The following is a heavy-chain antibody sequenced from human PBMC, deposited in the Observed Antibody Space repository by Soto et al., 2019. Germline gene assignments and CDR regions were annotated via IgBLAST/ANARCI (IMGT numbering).Heavy chain of an antibody. CDR3: ARDLSGGSSWYEFDS. J-gene: IGHJ4*02. Sequence: SETLSLTCTVSGDSIRSSYWSWVRQPPGKGLEWIGDVHYSGATNSNPSLKSRVTISADTSKNQFSLKVVSVTPSDTAVYFCARDLSGGSSWYEFDSWGPGTLVTVSS. CDR1: GDSIRSSY. CDR2: VHYSGAT. V-gene: IGHV4-59*01. D-gene: IGHD6-13*01.